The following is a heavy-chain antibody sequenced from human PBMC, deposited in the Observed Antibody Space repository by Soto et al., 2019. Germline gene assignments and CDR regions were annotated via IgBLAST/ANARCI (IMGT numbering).Heavy chain of an antibody. V-gene: IGHV3-33*01. Sequence: QVQLVESGGGVVQPGRSLRLSCAASGFTFRNYGMHWVRQAPGKGLEWVALIWYDGSNTFYTDSVKGRFTISRDNSKSTLHLQMNSLRAEDTAVYCCTRDVSSRYFDLWGRGSLVTVSS. CDR1: GFTFRNYG. CDR3: TRDVSSRYFDL. CDR2: IWYDGSNT. J-gene: IGHJ2*01.